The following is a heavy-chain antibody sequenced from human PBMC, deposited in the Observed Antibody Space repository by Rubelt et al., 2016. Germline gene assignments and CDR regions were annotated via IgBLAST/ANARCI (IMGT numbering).Heavy chain of an antibody. J-gene: IGHJ4*02. CDR3: ARFISGVECSSSWHFDY. Sequence: QVQLVQSGAEVKKPGASVKVSCKASGYTFTSYGISWVRQAPGQGLEWMGWIRAYNGNTNNAQKNQGAFTTATDTSTSTAYMGLRSLRSGDPAVYYCARFISGVECSSSWHFDYWGQGTLVTVSS. CDR2: IRAYNGNT. CDR1: GYTFTSYG. D-gene: IGHD6-13*01. V-gene: IGHV1-18*01.